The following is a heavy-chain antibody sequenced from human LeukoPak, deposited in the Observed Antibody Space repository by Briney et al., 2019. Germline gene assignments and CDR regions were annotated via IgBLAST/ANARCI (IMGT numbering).Heavy chain of an antibody. J-gene: IGHJ4*02. CDR1: GYTFTGYY. CDR2: INPNSGGT. D-gene: IGHD3-10*01. Sequence: ASVKVSCKASGYTFTGYYMHWVRQAPGQGLEWMGRINPNSGGTNYAQKFQGRVTMTRDTSISTAYMELRSLRSDDTAVYYCARDLKHYYGSGSYWDYWGQGTLVTVSS. CDR3: ARDLKHYYGSGSYWDY. V-gene: IGHV1-2*06.